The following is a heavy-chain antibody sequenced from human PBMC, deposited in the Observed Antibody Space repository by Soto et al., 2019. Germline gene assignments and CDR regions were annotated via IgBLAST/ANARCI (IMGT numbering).Heavy chain of an antibody. CDR2: VSYDGTNE. V-gene: IGHV3-33*01. D-gene: IGHD6-13*01. CDR1: GFTFSAYG. J-gene: IGHJ4*02. CDR3: ARGRQQLNYFDY. Sequence: QVQLVESGGGVVQPGRSLRLSCAASGFTFSAYGMHWVRQAPGKGLEWVAVVSYDGTNEYYADSVKGRFTISRDNSKNTLYLQMNSLSAEDTAVYYCARGRQQLNYFDYWGQGILVTVSS.